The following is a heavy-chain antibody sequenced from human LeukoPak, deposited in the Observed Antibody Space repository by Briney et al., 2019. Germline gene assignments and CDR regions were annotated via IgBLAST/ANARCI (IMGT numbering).Heavy chain of an antibody. CDR1: GFTFSSYS. Sequence: GGSLRLSCAASGFTFSSYSMNWVRQAPGKGLEWVSSISTGSTYIYYADSVKGRFTISRDNAKNSLYLQMNNLRAEDTAVYYCATDQTNGYYYFDYWGQGTLVTVSS. CDR3: ATDQTNGYYYFDY. J-gene: IGHJ4*02. CDR2: ISTGSTYI. D-gene: IGHD3-22*01. V-gene: IGHV3-21*01.